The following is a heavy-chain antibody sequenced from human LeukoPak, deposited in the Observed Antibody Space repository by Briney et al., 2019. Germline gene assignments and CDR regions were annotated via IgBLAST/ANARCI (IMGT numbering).Heavy chain of an antibody. J-gene: IGHJ5*02. V-gene: IGHV3-48*01. D-gene: IGHD2-21*02. CDR2: ISSSSSTI. Sequence: GGSLRLSCAASGFTFSSYSMNWVRQAPGKGLEWVSYISSSSSTIYYADSVKGRFTISRDNAKNSLYLQMNSLRAEDTAVYYCARDKNVVVTASNWFDPWGQGTLVTVSS. CDR1: GFTFSSYS. CDR3: ARDKNVVVTASNWFDP.